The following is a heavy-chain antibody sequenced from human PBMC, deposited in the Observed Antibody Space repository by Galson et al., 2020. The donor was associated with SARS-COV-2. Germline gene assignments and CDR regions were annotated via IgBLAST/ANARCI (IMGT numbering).Heavy chain of an antibody. D-gene: IGHD6-13*01. Sequence: NAGGSLRLFSAASGFTFTSSSMNWVRPAPGKVLPCAPTISSSSSYTYYADSVKGRFTITRDNAKNSLYLQMNSLRAEDTAVYYCARDDGIAAAGTWYYFDYWGQGTLVTVSS. CDR3: ARDDGIAAAGTWYYFDY. CDR2: ISSSSSYT. CDR1: GFTFTSSS. J-gene: IGHJ4*02. V-gene: IGHV3-21*01.